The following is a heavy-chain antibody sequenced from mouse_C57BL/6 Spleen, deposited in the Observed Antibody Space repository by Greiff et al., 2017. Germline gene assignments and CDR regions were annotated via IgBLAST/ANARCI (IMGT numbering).Heavy chain of an antibody. CDR3: ARLDSSGPYAMDY. D-gene: IGHD3-2*02. CDR2: INPGSGGT. Sequence: VQLQQSGAELVRPGTSVKVSCKASGYAFTNYLIEWVKQRPGQGLEWIGVINPGSGGTNYNEKFKGKATLTADKSSSTAYMQLSSLTSEDSAVYFCARLDSSGPYAMDYWGQGTSVTVSS. CDR1: GYAFTNYL. V-gene: IGHV1-54*01. J-gene: IGHJ4*01.